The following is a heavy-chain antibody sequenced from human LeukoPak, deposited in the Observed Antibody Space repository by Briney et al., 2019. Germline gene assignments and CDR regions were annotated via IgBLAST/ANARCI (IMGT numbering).Heavy chain of an antibody. J-gene: IGHJ4*02. CDR3: ARARRGYSGYESSRQGGENYYYFDY. D-gene: IGHD5-12*01. V-gene: IGHV1-8*01. CDR1: GYTFTSYD. Sequence: ASVKVSCKASGYTFTSYDINWVRQATGQGLEWMGWMNPNSGNTGYAQKFQGRVTMTRNTSISTAYMELSSLRSEDTAVYYCARARRGYSGYESSRQGGENYYYFDYWGQGTLVTVSS. CDR2: MNPNSGNT.